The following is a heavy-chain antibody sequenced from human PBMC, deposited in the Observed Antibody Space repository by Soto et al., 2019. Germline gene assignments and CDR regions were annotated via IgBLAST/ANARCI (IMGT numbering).Heavy chain of an antibody. J-gene: IGHJ6*02. CDR1: GFTFSSYW. Sequence: PGGSLRLSCAASGFTFSSYWMSWVRQAPGKGPEWVANIKQDGSEKYYVDSVKGRFTISRDNAKNSLYLQMNSLRAEDTAVYYCARDKFHSSGWYKGLYYYYGMDVWGQGTTVTVSS. V-gene: IGHV3-7*05. CDR2: IKQDGSEK. D-gene: IGHD6-19*01. CDR3: ARDKFHSSGWYKGLYYYYGMDV.